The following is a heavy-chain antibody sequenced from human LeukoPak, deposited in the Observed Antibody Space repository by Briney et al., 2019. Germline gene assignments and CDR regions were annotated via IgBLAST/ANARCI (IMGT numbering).Heavy chain of an antibody. CDR3: ARATLRFLEWLLYYFDY. CDR2: ISSSGGTI. V-gene: IGHV3-48*03. J-gene: IGHJ4*02. CDR1: GFTFSSYE. Sequence: PGGSLRLSCAASGFTFSSYEMNWVRQAPGTGLEWFSYISSSGGTIYSAASVKGRFTISRDNAKNSLYLQMNSLRAEDTAVYYCARATLRFLEWLLYYFDYWGQGTLVTVSS. D-gene: IGHD3-3*01.